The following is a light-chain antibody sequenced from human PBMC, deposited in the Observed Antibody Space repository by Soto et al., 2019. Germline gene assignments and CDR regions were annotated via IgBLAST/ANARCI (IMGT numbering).Light chain of an antibody. Sequence: EIVLTQSPGTLSLSPGERATLSCMAGQSLSSTYLAWYQQKPGQAPRLLIYGASNRATGIPDRFSGSGSGTDFTLTINRLEPEDFAVYYCQQYGSSPLTFGQGTKVEIK. CDR3: QQYGSSPLT. J-gene: IGKJ1*01. CDR1: QSLSSTY. V-gene: IGKV3-20*01. CDR2: GAS.